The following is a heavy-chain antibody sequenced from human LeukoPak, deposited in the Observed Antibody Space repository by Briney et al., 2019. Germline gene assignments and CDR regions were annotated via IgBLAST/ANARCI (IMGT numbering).Heavy chain of an antibody. J-gene: IGHJ3*02. CDR2: IYYTGTT. CDR1: GASISDSNYY. D-gene: IGHD5-18*01. Sequence: PSETLSLTCTVSGASISDSNYYWDCNPQAPGKGLDWIGSIYYTGTTYYNASIKSRVITSLDTSKNQSALMLSSVTAAETAVYYWARRRYSYGTGSDAFDIWGQGTMVTVSS. CDR3: ARRRYSYGTGSDAFDI. V-gene: IGHV4-39*01.